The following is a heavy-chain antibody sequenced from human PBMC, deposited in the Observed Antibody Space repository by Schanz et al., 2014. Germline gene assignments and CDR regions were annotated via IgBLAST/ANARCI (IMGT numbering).Heavy chain of an antibody. CDR1: GFNLRRYS. D-gene: IGHD3-10*02. CDR3: ARDTLLFGDKNDAFDV. V-gene: IGHV3-21*01. J-gene: IGHJ3*01. Sequence: QLVESGGGLVKPGGSLRLSCATSGFNLRRYSMNWVRQAPGAGLEMVSAISTTSNFVHHAASVEGRFTGSRDNANNVMYLKMHSLRAGDTAMYYCARDTLLFGDKNDAFDVWGHGTMVTVS. CDR2: ISTTSNFV.